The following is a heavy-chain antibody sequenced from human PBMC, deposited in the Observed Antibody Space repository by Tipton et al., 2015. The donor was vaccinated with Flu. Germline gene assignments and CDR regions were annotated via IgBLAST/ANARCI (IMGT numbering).Heavy chain of an antibody. D-gene: IGHD1-14*01. J-gene: IGHJ4*02. V-gene: IGHV4-39*07. CDR3: ASTSNYGRRIEPDFDS. Sequence: LRLSCTVSSGSIRSTNYFCAWIRQPPGKGLELIGSIYPSGTTYYNPSLKSRVTMSLDTSKNQFSLRLTSVTAADTAMYYCASTSNYGRRIEPDFDSWGQGTLVTVSS. CDR2: IYPSGTT. CDR1: SGSIRSTNYF.